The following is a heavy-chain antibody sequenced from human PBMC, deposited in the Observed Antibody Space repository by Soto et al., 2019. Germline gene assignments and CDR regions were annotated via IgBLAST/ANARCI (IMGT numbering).Heavy chain of an antibody. CDR2: ISAYNGNT. CDR3: AREGPAPYYYYGMDV. J-gene: IGHJ6*02. CDR1: GYSFTTYG. V-gene: IGHV1-18*01. Sequence: QVQLVQSGGEVKKPGASVKVSCKTSGYSFTTYGISWVRQAPGQGLEWMGWISAYNGNTNYAQKLQDRVTMTTDTCTSTASMELRRLRSDDTAVYYCAREGPAPYYYYGMDVWGQGSTVSVSS.